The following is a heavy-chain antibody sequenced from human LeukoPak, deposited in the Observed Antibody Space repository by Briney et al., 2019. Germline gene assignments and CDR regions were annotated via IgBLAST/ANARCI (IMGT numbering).Heavy chain of an antibody. J-gene: IGHJ4*02. Sequence: GGSLRLSCAASGFTFSSYAMSWVRQAPGKGLEWVSAISGSGGSTYYADSVKGRFTISRDNSKNTLYLQMDSLRAEDTAVYYCAGGGYQYYFDYWGQGTLVTVSS. D-gene: IGHD3-16*01. V-gene: IGHV3-23*01. CDR2: ISGSGGST. CDR3: AGGGYQYYFDY. CDR1: GFTFSSYA.